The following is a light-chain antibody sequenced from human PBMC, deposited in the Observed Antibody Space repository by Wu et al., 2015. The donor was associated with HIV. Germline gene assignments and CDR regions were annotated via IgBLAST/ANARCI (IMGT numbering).Light chain of an antibody. CDR2: AAS. CDR1: QGISSY. J-gene: IGKJ3*01. Sequence: DIQMTQSPSSLSASVGDRVTITCRASQGISSYVAWYQQKPGEAPKLLIYAASTLRGGVPARFSGSGSGTEFTLTISSLEPEDFATYYCQQISTYPRTFGPGTKVDIK. CDR3: QQISTYPRT. V-gene: IGKV1-9*01.